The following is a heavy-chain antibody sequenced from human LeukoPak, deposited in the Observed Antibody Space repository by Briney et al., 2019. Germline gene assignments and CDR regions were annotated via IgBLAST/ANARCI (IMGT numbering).Heavy chain of an antibody. D-gene: IGHD5-24*01. CDR3: ACLGIKEMATIYDAFDI. CDR2: ISSSGSTI. Sequence: PGGSLRLSCAASGFTFSDYYMSWIRQAPGKGLEWVSYISSSGSTIYYADSVKGRFTISRDNAKNSVYLQMNSLRAEDTAVYYCACLGIKEMATIYDAFDIWGQGTMVTVSS. V-gene: IGHV3-11*04. J-gene: IGHJ3*02. CDR1: GFTFSDYY.